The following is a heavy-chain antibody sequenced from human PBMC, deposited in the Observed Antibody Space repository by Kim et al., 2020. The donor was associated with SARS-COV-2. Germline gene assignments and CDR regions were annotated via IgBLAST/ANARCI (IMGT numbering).Heavy chain of an antibody. Sequence: SETLSLTCTVSGGSISSGGYYWSWIRQHPGKGLEWIGYIYYSGSTYYNPSLKSRVTISVDTSKNQFSLKLSSVTAADTAVYYCAREHIVVMTAIGTTPYYYGMDVWGQGTKVTV. CDR3: AREHIVVMTAIGTTPYYYGMDV. J-gene: IGHJ6*02. CDR2: IYYSGST. D-gene: IGHD2-21*02. V-gene: IGHV4-31*03. CDR1: GGSISSGGYY.